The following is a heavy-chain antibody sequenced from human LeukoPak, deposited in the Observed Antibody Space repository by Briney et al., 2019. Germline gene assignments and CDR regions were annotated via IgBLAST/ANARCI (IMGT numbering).Heavy chain of an antibody. CDR3: ARGPSGSYRLYYYGMDV. J-gene: IGHJ6*02. V-gene: IGHV3-21*01. CDR2: ISSSSSYI. Sequence: GGSLRLSCAASGFTFSSYSMNWVRQAPVKGLEWVSSISSSSSYIYYADSVKGRFTISRDNAKNSLYLQMNSLRAEDTAVYYCARGPSGSYRLYYYGMDVWGQGTTVTVSS. CDR1: GFTFSSYS. D-gene: IGHD1-26*01.